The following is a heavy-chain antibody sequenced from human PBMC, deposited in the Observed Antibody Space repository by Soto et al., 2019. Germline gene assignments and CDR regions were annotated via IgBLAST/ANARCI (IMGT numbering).Heavy chain of an antibody. Sequence: GGSLRLSCVTSGFDFSYYWIHWIRQAPGKGLVWVSRIDPDGTTTNYADSVKGRFTVSRDNAKDTAYLQMDSLTADDTALYYCTRGLRPSSAGTGAYWGPGTLVTVSS. D-gene: IGHD1-1*01. CDR1: GFDFSYYW. CDR3: TRGLRPSSAGTGAY. J-gene: IGHJ1*01. CDR2: IDPDGTTT. V-gene: IGHV3-74*01.